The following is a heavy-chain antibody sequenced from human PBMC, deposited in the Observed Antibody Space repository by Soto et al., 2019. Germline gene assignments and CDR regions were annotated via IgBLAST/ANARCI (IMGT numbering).Heavy chain of an antibody. Sequence: SETLSLTCAVHGGSFSGFYWAWIRQPPGKGLEWIGEINHSGSSNYNPPLKSRVTMSLDTSRNQFSLSLNSVTAADTAVYYCARMAGPWYFDLWGRGTLVTVSS. CDR2: INHSGSS. CDR1: GGSFSGFY. V-gene: IGHV4-34*01. J-gene: IGHJ2*01. CDR3: ARMAGPWYFDL.